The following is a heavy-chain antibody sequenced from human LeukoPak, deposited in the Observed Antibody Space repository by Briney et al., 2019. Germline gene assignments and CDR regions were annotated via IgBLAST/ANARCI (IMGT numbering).Heavy chain of an antibody. CDR3: AREKQSGGTPFDY. CDR1: GFTFTGHS. V-gene: IGHV3-30*04. CDR2: VADDEKTI. J-gene: IGHJ4*02. D-gene: IGHD1-26*01. Sequence: GGSLRLSCVASGFTFTGHSMHWVRQAPGKGLEWVAVVADDEKTIFYADSLKGRFTVPRDNSKNTVYLQMNSLRDEDAAVYYCAREKQSGGTPFDYWGQGSLVTVSS.